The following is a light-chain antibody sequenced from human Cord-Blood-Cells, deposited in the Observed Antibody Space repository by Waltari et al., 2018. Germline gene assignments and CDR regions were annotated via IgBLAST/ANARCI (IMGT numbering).Light chain of an antibody. CDR1: QSVSSSY. V-gene: IGKV3-20*01. CDR3: QQYGSSPPIT. J-gene: IGKJ5*01. Sequence: EIVLTQSPGTLSLPPGEIATLSCRASQSVSSSYLAWYQQKPGQAPRLLIYGASSRATGIPDRFSGSGSGTDFTLTISRLEPEDFAVYYCQQYGSSPPITFGQGTRLEIK. CDR2: GAS.